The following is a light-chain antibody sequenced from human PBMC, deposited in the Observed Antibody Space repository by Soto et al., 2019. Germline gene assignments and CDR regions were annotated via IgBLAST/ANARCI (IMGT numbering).Light chain of an antibody. Sequence: QPVLTQSSSASASLGSSVKLTCTLSSGHSSYIIAWHQQPPGKAPRYLMKLEGSGTYNKGSGVPDRFSGSSSGADRYLTISNLQFEDEADYYCETWDGNTRVFGGGTKLTVL. J-gene: IGLJ3*02. CDR1: SGHSSYI. CDR2: LEGSGTY. CDR3: ETWDGNTRV. V-gene: IGLV4-60*02.